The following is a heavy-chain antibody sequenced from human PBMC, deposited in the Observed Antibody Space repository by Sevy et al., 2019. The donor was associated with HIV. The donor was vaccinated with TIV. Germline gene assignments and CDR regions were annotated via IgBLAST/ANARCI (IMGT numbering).Heavy chain of an antibody. CDR1: GGSITTGPYY. CDR2: MYGTVEPNGNT. D-gene: IGHD1-20*01. Sequence: SETLSLTCSISGGSITTGPYYWAWIRQSPGKGPEWLGSMYGTVEPNGNTYYNPTLKTRIDMSMDKSNNRFALSLRSVIAADTAVYFCAKSLKAWYDFPAFDHWSPGIPVTVSS. CDR3: AKSLKAWYDFPAFDH. V-gene: IGHV4-39*02. J-gene: IGHJ4*02.